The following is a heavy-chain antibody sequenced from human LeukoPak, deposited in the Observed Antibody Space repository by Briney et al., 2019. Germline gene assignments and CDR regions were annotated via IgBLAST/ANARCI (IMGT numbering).Heavy chain of an antibody. D-gene: IGHD6-13*01. V-gene: IGHV6-1*01. CDR3: ARVGKRMAAAGDYYFYMDV. J-gene: IGHJ6*03. Sequence: SQTLSLTCAISGDSVSSNSAAWNWIRQSPSRGLEWLVRTYYRSKWYNDYAVSVKSRITINPDTSKNHFSLQLNSVTPEDTAVYYCARVGKRMAAAGDYYFYMDVWGKGTTVTISS. CDR1: GDSVSSNSAA. CDR2: TYYRSKWYN.